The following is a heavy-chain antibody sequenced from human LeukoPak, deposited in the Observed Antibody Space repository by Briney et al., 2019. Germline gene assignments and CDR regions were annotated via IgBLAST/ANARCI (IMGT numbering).Heavy chain of an antibody. Sequence: PSETLSLTCTVSGGSIRSHYWSWIRQPPGKGLEWIGFIYHTWSTDYNPSLKSRVTLSVDTSKNRYSLKLTSVTAADTAVYYCATSSSGNYNDAFDIWGQGTMVTVSS. CDR3: ATSSSGNYNDAFDI. D-gene: IGHD1-26*01. V-gene: IGHV4-59*08. CDR2: IYHTWST. J-gene: IGHJ3*02. CDR1: GGSIRSHY.